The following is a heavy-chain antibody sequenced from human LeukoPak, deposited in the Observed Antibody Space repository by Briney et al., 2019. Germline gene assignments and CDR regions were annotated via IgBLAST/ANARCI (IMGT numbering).Heavy chain of an antibody. V-gene: IGHV1-69*05. CDR1: GGTFSSYA. Sequence: SVKVSCKASGGTFSSYAISWVRQAPGQGLEWMGGIIPIFGTANYAQKFQGRVTITTDESTSTAYMELSSLRSEDTAVYYCSRQGCTTTSCHTIDSWGQGTLVSVSS. J-gene: IGHJ4*02. D-gene: IGHD2-2*02. CDR3: SRQGCTTTSCHTIDS. CDR2: IIPIFGTA.